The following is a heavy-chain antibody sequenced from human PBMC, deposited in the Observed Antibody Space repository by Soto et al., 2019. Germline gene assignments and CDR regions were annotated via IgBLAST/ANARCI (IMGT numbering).Heavy chain of an antibody. J-gene: IGHJ4*02. CDR2: ISSSSSYI. Sequence: EVQLVESGGGLVKPGGSLRLSCAASGFTFSSYSMNWVRQAPGKGLEWVSSISSSSSYIYYADSVKGRFTISRDNAKNSLYLEMNSRRAEDTAVYYCARVLDCSGGSCYHYYFDYWGQGTLVTVSS. D-gene: IGHD2-15*01. V-gene: IGHV3-21*01. CDR3: ARVLDCSGGSCYHYYFDY. CDR1: GFTFSSYS.